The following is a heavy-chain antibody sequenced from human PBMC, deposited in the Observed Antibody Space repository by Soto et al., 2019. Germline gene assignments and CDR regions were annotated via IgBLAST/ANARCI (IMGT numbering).Heavy chain of an antibody. CDR1: GFTFSSYA. D-gene: IGHD2-15*01. V-gene: IGHV3-30-3*01. CDR2: ISYDGSNK. J-gene: IGHJ4*02. CDR3: ARDPPIVVVVAATPYFEY. Sequence: QVQLVESGGGVVQPGRSLRLSCAASGFTFSSYAMHWVRQAPGKGLEWVAVISYDGSNKYYADSVKGRFTISRDNSKNTLYLQMNSLRAEDTAVYYCARDPPIVVVVAATPYFEYWGQGTLVTVSS.